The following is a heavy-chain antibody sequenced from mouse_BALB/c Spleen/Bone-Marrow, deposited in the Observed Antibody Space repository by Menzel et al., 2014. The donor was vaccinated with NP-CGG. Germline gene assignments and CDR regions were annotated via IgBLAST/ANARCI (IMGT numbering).Heavy chain of an antibody. J-gene: IGHJ2*01. Sequence: EVKLQESGGGLVQPGGSLKLSCAASGFTFSSYGMSWVRQTPDKRLELVATINSNGGSTYYPDSVKGRFTISRDNAKNTLYLQMSSLKPEDTAMYYCARGLGFFDYWGQGTTLTVSS. V-gene: IGHV5-6-3*01. D-gene: IGHD4-1*01. CDR2: INSNGGST. CDR3: ARGLGFFDY. CDR1: GFTFSSYG.